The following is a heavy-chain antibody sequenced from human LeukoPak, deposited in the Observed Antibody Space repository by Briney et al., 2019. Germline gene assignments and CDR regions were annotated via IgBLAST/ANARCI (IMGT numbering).Heavy chain of an antibody. CDR2: TYYRSKWYT. CDR1: GESVSSKNGA. D-gene: IGHD6-19*01. J-gene: IGHJ4*02. V-gene: IGHV6-1*01. Sequence: KLSQTLSLTCDISGESVSSKNGAWNWIRQSPSRGLEWLGRTYYRSKWYTDYAVSMNGRITISPDTSKNQFSLQLYSVTPDDTAVYYCARDVGTSGWHTFDYWGQGTLVTVSS. CDR3: ARDVGTSGWHTFDY.